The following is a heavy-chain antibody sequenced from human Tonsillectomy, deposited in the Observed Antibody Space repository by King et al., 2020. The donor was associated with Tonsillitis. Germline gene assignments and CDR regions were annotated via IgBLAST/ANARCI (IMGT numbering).Heavy chain of an antibody. Sequence: TLKESGPTLVRPTQTLTLTCTFSGFSLSSTGVGVGWIRQPPGKALEWLALIYWDDDKRYSPSLKSRLIITKDTSKNQVVLTMTNMDPVDTAIYYCAHREMYADSAVYWGQGTLVTVSS. CDR3: AHREMYADSAVY. D-gene: IGHD4-17*01. CDR2: IYWDDDK. V-gene: IGHV2-5*02. J-gene: IGHJ4*02. CDR1: GFSLSSTGVG.